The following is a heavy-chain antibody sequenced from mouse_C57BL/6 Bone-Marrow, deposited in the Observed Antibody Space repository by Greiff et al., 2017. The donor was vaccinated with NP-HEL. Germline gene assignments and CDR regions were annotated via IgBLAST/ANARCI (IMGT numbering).Heavy chain of an antibody. J-gene: IGHJ3*01. V-gene: IGHV1-62-2*01. CDR2: FYPGSGSI. Sequence: QVQLQQSGAELVKPGASVKLSCKASGYTFTEYTIHWVKQRSGQGLEWIGWFYPGSGSIKYNEKFKDKATLTADKSSRTVYMELSRLTAEDSAVEFCARHEDGLSRLAYWGQGTLVTVSA. CDR1: GYTFTEYT. CDR3: ARHEDGLSRLAY.